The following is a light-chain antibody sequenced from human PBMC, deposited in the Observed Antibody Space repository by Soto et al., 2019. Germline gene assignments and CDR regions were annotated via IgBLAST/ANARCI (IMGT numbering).Light chain of an antibody. CDR1: QNVGSS. Sequence: IVLTQSPASLSLSPGERATLSCRASQNVGSSLAWYQQKPGQAPRIIIHGASTRATGFPARFSGSGSGTEFTLTISSLKSEDFEVYYCQQYDNWPWTFGQGTKVDIK. CDR3: QQYDNWPWT. CDR2: GAS. J-gene: IGKJ1*01. V-gene: IGKV3-15*01.